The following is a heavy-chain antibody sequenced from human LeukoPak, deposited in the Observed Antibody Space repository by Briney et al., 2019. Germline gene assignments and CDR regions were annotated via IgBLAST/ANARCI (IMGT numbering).Heavy chain of an antibody. V-gene: IGHV1-2*02. J-gene: IGHJ5*02. Sequence: AASVKVSCKASGYTFTGHEIFWVRQAPGQGLEYMGWIHPNTGGTNYAQKFQGRVTMTRDTSITTVYMEVSWLTSDDTAIYYCARADRLDGGPYLIGPWGQGTLVTVSS. CDR2: IHPNTGGT. D-gene: IGHD2-21*01. CDR1: GYTFTGHE. CDR3: ARADRLDGGPYLIGP.